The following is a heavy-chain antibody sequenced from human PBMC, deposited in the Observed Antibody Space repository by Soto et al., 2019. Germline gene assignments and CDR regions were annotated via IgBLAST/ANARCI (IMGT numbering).Heavy chain of an antibody. J-gene: IGHJ4*02. CDR1: GGTFSSYA. V-gene: IGHV1-69*06. CDR3: ASEIGPATAPFDY. Sequence: ASVKVSCKASGGTFSSYAISWVRQAPGQGLEWMGGIIPIFGTANYAQKFQGRVTITADKSTSTAYMELSSLRSEDTAAYYCASEIGPATAPFDYWGQGTLVTVSS. CDR2: IIPIFGTA. D-gene: IGHD2-21*02.